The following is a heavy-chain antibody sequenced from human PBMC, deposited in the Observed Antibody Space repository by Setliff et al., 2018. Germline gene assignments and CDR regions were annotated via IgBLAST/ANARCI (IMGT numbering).Heavy chain of an antibody. D-gene: IGHD3-22*01. CDR2: IIPIFATA. J-gene: IGHJ3*02. CDR3: ARPYYDSRYAFDI. CDR1: GGTFSSYA. V-gene: IGHV1-69*05. Sequence: SVKVSCKASGGTFSSYAISWVRQAPGQGLEWMGGIIPIFATANYPQKFQGRVTITTDESTRTAYMELSSLRSEDTAVYYCARPYYDSRYAFDIWGQGTMVTVSS.